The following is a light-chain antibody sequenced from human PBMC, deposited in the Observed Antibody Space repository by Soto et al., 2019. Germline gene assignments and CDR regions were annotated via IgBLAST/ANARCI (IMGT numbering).Light chain of an antibody. CDR1: SSDVGGYNY. CDR3: CSYTSSSTPGV. V-gene: IGLV2-14*03. Sequence: QSVLTQPASVSGSPGQSITISCTGTSSDVGGYNYVSWYQQHPGKAPKLIIYDVSDRPSGISSRFSASKSGNTASLTISGLQAEDEADYYCCSYTSSSTPGVFGTGTKLTVL. J-gene: IGLJ1*01. CDR2: DVS.